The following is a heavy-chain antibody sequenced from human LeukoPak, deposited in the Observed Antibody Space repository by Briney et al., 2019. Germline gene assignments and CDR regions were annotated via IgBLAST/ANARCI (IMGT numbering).Heavy chain of an antibody. CDR2: ISGYNGKT. J-gene: IGHJ4*02. V-gene: IGHV1-18*01. D-gene: IGHD5-12*01. CDR3: TRGGSGYDYGLHY. CDR1: GYTFTSCG. Sequence: ASVKVSCKASGYTFTSCGINWVRQAPGQGLEWMGWISGYNGKTEYAQNLQGRVTMTTDTSTSTAYMELRSLRSDDTAVYYCTRGGSGYDYGLHYWGQGTLVTVSS.